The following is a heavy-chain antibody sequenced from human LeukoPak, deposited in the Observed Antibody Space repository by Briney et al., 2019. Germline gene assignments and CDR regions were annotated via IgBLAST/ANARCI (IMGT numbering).Heavy chain of an antibody. CDR2: IIPIFGTA. CDR1: GYTFTSYY. J-gene: IGHJ4*02. D-gene: IGHD2-15*01. V-gene: IGHV1-69*13. CDR3: ARGDIVVVVGPPALPDYFDY. Sequence: WASVKVSCKASGYTFTSYYIHWVRQAPGQGLEWMGGIIPIFGTANYAQKFQGRVTITADESTSTAYMELSSLRSEDTAVYYCARGDIVVVVGPPALPDYFDYWGQGTLVTVSS.